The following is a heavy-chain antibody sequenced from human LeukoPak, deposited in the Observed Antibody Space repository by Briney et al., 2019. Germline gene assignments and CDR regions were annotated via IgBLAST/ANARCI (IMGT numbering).Heavy chain of an antibody. Sequence: PGGSLRLSCAASGFTFSGSAMHWVRQASGKGLEWVGRIRSKANSYATAYAASVKGRFTISRDDSKNTAYLQMNSLKTEDTAVYYCTSPVVPAAINGDIYPWGQGTLVTVSS. CDR1: GFTFSGSA. J-gene: IGHJ5*02. D-gene: IGHD2-2*02. CDR3: TSPVVPAAINGDIYP. CDR2: IRSKANSYAT. V-gene: IGHV3-73*01.